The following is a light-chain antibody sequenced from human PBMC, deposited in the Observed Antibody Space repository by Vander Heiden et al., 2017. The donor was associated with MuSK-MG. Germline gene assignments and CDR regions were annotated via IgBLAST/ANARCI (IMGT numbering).Light chain of an antibody. CDR2: YVS. V-gene: IGLV2-14*03. CDR3: SSYRSSGTVV. J-gene: IGLJ2*01. CDR1: NSDIGSHND. Sequence: QSALAQPASVSGPPGQSGTLTRPGTNSDIGSHNDLPWYQQRPGKAPNLMIYYVSNRPPGVSNRRSGSKSGNTASLTISGLQAEDEADYYCSSYRSSGTVVFGGGTKLTVL.